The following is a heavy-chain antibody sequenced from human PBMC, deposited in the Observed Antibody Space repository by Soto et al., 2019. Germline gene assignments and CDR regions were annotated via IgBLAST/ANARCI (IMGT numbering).Heavy chain of an antibody. CDR3: ARRIMVRGKDAFDI. CDR2: IYYSGST. CDR1: GGSISSYY. D-gene: IGHD3-10*01. Sequence: SETLSLTCTVSGGSISSYYWSWIRQPPGKGLEWIGYIYYSGSTNYNPSLKSRVTISVDTSKNQFSLKLSSVTPADTAVYYCARRIMVRGKDAFDIWGQGTMVTVSS. V-gene: IGHV4-59*01. J-gene: IGHJ3*02.